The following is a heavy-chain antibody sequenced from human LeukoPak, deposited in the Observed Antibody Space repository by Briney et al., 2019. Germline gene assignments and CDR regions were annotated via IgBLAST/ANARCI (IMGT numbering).Heavy chain of an antibody. Sequence: ASVKVSCKASGYSFSSYGINWVRQAPGQGLEWMGWISAYNGSTKYAQKVQGRVTLTTDTSTNTAYMELRSLRSDDTAVYYCARQYRPYSTSWYVLNYWGQGTLLTVSS. CDR3: ARQYRPYSTSWYVLNY. D-gene: IGHD6-13*01. J-gene: IGHJ4*02. CDR2: ISAYNGST. CDR1: GYSFSSYG. V-gene: IGHV1-18*01.